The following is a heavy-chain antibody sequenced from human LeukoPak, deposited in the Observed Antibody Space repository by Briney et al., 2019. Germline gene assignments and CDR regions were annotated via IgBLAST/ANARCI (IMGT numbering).Heavy chain of an antibody. V-gene: IGHV3-11*04. CDR1: GFIFRNYY. CDR2: ISSSGSKI. Sequence: GGSLRLSCEASGFIFRNYYMNWIRQTPGKGLEWVSYISSSGSKIYYADSVKGRFTISRHNAKNSLYLQMNSLTAEDTAIYYCAKDPVPSYYGSGSADYWGQGTLVTVSS. D-gene: IGHD3-10*01. CDR3: AKDPVPSYYGSGSADY. J-gene: IGHJ4*02.